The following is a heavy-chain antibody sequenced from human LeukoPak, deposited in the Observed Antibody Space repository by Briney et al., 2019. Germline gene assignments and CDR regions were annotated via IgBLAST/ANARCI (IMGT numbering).Heavy chain of an antibody. J-gene: IGHJ4*02. V-gene: IGHV1-2*02. CDR3: ARVRPADSSGWRGSSDY. CDR1: GYTFTGYY. D-gene: IGHD6-19*01. Sequence: ASVKVSCKSSGYTFTGYYMHWVGQAPGQGREGMGWINPNNGGTKYAQNFHGRVTMTRDTSSSTAYMELDRLRSDDPAVYYCARVRPADSSGWRGSSDYWGQGTLVTVSS. CDR2: INPNNGGT.